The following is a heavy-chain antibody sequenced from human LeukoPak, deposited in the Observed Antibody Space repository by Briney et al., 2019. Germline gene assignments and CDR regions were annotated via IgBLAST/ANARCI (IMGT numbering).Heavy chain of an antibody. CDR3: AKHLRDVLRSVEWPSENRKYDYNYINA. V-gene: IGHV3-23*01. CDR1: GFTFNNQA. J-gene: IGHJ6*03. CDR2: ISDDGVRT. D-gene: IGHD3-3*01. Sequence: GGSLRLSCAGSGFTFNNQAMTWVRQAPGKGLEWVSSISDDGVRTYTADSLRGRFTISRDNSENTVYLQMNSLRVEDTAVYYCAKHLRDVLRSVEWPSENRKYDYNYINAWGSGTTVTVSS.